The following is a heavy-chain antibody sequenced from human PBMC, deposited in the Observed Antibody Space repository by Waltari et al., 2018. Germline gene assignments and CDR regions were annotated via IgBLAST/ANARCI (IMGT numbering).Heavy chain of an antibody. CDR3: AKDLYTTFGAVDS. J-gene: IGHJ4*02. CDR2: ITKSGGRT. D-gene: IGHD3-3*01. V-gene: IGHV3-23*01. Sequence: EVQLLQSGGGLVQPGGSLKLSCAASGFVFTDYAMSWVRQAPGKGLEWVSCITKSGGRTFYAESVRGRFTISRDSSYNMVYLQMNSLRGEDTAVYYCAKDLYTTFGAVDSWGQGSLVSVSS. CDR1: GFVFTDYA.